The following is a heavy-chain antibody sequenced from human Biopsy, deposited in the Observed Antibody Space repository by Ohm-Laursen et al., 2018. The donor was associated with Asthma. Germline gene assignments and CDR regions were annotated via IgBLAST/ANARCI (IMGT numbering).Heavy chain of an antibody. CDR2: ISVYNGNT. CDR3: ARAVDYSHYYGIDV. V-gene: IGHV1-18*01. Sequence: ASVKVSCKTSGYTFNSAGITWGRQAPGQGLEWKGWISVYNGNTKVAQKLQDRVTMITDTSTSTAYMELRSLRSDDTAVYFCARAVDYSHYYGIDVWGQGTTVTVS. D-gene: IGHD3-10*01. J-gene: IGHJ6*02. CDR1: GYTFNSAG.